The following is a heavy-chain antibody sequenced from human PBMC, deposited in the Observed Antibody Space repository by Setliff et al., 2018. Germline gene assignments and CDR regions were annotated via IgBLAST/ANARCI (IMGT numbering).Heavy chain of an antibody. J-gene: IGHJ6*03. V-gene: IGHV3-15*01. CDR3: ARIRLCGGRVICPPGRYVDV. D-gene: IGHD2-15*01. CDR2: IKSKIDGGTA. Sequence: GGSLRLSCAASGFNFNNAWMSWVRQAPGEGLEWVGRIKSKIDGGTADYAAPVKGRFSMSRDDSINTLYLQMNTLKTEDTAMYYCARIRLCGGRVICPPGRYVDVWGKGTTVTVSS. CDR1: GFNFNNAW.